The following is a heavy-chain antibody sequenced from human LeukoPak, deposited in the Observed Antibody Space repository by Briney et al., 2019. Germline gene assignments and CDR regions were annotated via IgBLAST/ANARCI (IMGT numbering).Heavy chain of an antibody. V-gene: IGHV3-23*01. Sequence: GGSLRLSCAASGFTFSNYWMTWVRQAPGKGLEWVSAISGSGGNTYYADPVKGRFTISRDNSKNTLYLQMNSLRAEDTAAYYCARGGILYGMDVWGQGTTVTVSS. D-gene: IGHD6-13*01. J-gene: IGHJ6*02. CDR3: ARGGILYGMDV. CDR1: GFTFSNYW. CDR2: ISGSGGNT.